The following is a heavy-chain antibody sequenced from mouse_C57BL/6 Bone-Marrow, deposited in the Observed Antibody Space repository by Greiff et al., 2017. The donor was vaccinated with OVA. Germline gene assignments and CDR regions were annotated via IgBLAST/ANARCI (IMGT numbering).Heavy chain of an antibody. J-gene: IGHJ3*01. CDR1: GFTFSSYS. D-gene: IGHD1-1*01. Sequence: EVQVVESGGGLVKPGGSLKLSCAASGFTFSSYSMSWVRQTPEQRLEWVATISDGGSYTYYPANVKGRFTISRDNAKNNLYLQMSHLKSEDTAMYYCARGQMYYYGSSYPFAYGGQGTLVTVSA. CDR3: ARGQMYYYGSSYPFAY. CDR2: ISDGGSYT. V-gene: IGHV5-4*01.